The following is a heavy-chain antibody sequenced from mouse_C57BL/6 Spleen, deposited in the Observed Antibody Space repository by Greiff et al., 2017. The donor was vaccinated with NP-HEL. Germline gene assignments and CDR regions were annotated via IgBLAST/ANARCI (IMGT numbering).Heavy chain of an antibody. CDR3: TRSKDDYYGSSYEMDY. V-gene: IGHV1-5*01. CDR2: IYPGNSDT. J-gene: IGHJ4*01. CDR1: GYTFTSYW. D-gene: IGHD1-1*01. Sequence: VHVKQSGTVLARPGASVKMSCKTSGYTFTSYWMHWVKQRPGQGLEWIGAIYPGNSDTSYNQKFKGKAKLTAVTSASTAFMELSSLTNEDSAVYYCTRSKDDYYGSSYEMDYWGQGTSVTVSS.